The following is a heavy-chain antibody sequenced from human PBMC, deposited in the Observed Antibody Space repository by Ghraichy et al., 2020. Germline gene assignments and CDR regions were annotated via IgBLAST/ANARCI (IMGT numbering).Heavy chain of an antibody. V-gene: IGHV4-39*01. J-gene: IGHJ4*02. CDR1: GGSVSSSSYY. D-gene: IGHD6-19*01. Sequence: SEPLSLTCTVSGGSVSSSSYYWGWIRQPPGKGLEGIGSIHYTGSTYYNPSLKSRVTISVDTSKNQFSLKLNSVTAADTAVYYCARQRYSSGWNEYWGQGTLVTVSS. CDR2: IHYTGST. CDR3: ARQRYSSGWNEY.